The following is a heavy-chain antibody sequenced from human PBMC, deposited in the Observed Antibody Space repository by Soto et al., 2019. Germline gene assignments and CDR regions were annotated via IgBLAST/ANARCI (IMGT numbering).Heavy chain of an antibody. V-gene: IGHV4-59*01. CDR3: ARLVVTPQGSYYYYGMDV. CDR2: IYYSGST. D-gene: IGHD2-15*01. CDR1: GGSISSYY. Sequence: SETLSLTCTVSGGSISSYYWSWIRQPPGKGLEWIGYIYYSGSTNYNPSLKSRVTISVDTSKNQFSLKLSSVTAADTAVYYCARLVVTPQGSYYYYGMDVWGQGTTVTVSS. J-gene: IGHJ6*02.